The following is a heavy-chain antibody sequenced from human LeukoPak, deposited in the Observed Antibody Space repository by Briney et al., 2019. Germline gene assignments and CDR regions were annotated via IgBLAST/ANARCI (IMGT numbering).Heavy chain of an antibody. V-gene: IGHV3-64D*06. J-gene: IGHJ4*02. CDR1: GFTFSSYA. CDR2: ISSNGGST. CDR3: VKGIVVVTARAFDY. D-gene: IGHD2-21*02. Sequence: PGGSLRLSCSASGFTFSSYAMHWVRQAPGKGLEYVSAISSNGGSTYYADSVKGRFTISRDNSKNTLYPQMSSLRPEDTAVYYCVKGIVVVTARAFDYWGQGTLVTVSS.